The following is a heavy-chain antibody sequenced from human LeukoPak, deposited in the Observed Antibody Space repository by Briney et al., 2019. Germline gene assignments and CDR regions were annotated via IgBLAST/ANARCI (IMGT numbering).Heavy chain of an antibody. V-gene: IGHV3-53*01. D-gene: IGHD3-10*01. CDR2: IYSGGSS. CDR3: AKPTLETATGSFDC. Sequence: PGGSLRLSCAVSGFTVNSNYVSWVRQAPGKGLEWVSVIYSGGSSYYADSVKGRFTISRDNSENTLYLQMNSLRAEDTAVYYCAKPTLETATGSFDCWGQGTLVTVSS. J-gene: IGHJ4*02. CDR1: GFTVNSNY.